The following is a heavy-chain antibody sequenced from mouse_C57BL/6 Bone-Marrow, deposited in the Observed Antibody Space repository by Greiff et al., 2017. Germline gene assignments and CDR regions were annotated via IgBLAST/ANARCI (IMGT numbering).Heavy chain of an antibody. V-gene: IGHV5-4*01. D-gene: IGHD5-1*01. CDR1: GFTFSSYA. CDR3: ARSTGVRFDY. CDR2: ISDGGSYT. Sequence: EVHLVESGGGLVKPGGSLKLSCAASGFTFSSYAMSWVRQTPEKRLEWVATISDGGSYTYYPDNVKGRFTISRDNAKNNLYLQMSHLKSEDTAMCYCARSTGVRFDYWGQGTTLTVSS. J-gene: IGHJ2*01.